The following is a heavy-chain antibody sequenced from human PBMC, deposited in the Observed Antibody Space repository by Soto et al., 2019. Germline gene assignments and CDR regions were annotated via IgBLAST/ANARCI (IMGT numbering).Heavy chain of an antibody. V-gene: IGHV3-30*03. J-gene: IGHJ4*02. D-gene: IGHD2-15*01. Sequence: QVQLVESGGGVVQPGRSLRLSCAVSGFTVSTYGMHWVRQAPGKGLEWVAVISRDGGTKFYADSVKGRFTISRDNSRNTLVQEMNSLRGGDLAVYYCSGEVASGYWGQGTLVTVSS. CDR3: SGEVASGY. CDR2: ISRDGGTK. CDR1: GFTVSTYG.